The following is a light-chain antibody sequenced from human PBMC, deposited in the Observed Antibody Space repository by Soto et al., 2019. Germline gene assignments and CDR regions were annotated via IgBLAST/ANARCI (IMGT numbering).Light chain of an antibody. CDR2: GAS. V-gene: IGKV3-20*01. Sequence: EIVKTQSPVTLSVSPGGRATLSCRASQSVSSSYLAWYQQKPGQAPRLLIYGASSRATGIPDRFSGSGSGTDFTLTISRLEPEDSAVYYCQQYGTSSYTFGQGTKVDIK. CDR3: QQYGTSSYT. CDR1: QSVSSSY. J-gene: IGKJ2*01.